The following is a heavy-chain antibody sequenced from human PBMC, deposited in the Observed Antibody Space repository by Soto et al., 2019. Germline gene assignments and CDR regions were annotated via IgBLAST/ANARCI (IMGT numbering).Heavy chain of an antibody. CDR2: IIPIFDTT. J-gene: IGHJ4*02. CDR1: GGTFSSYA. V-gene: IGHV1-69*18. D-gene: IGHD3-22*01. Sequence: QVHLVQSGAEVKKPGSSVKVSCKASGGTFSSYAISWVRQAPGQGLEWMGRIIPIFDTTNYAQKFQGRVTITADESTSTAYMELSSLRSEDTAVYYCVGYYYNTRGYYYDYWGQGNLVTVSS. CDR3: VGYYYNTRGYYYDY.